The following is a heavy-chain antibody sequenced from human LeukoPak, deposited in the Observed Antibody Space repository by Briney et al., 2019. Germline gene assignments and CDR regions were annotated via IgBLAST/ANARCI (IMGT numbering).Heavy chain of an antibody. CDR3: ARLGRFDGYNFDY. J-gene: IGHJ4*02. D-gene: IGHD5-24*01. CDR2: IYNSATT. Sequence: PSETLSLTCTVSCGSISGNYWSWLRQTPGKGLEWIAYIYNSATTNSNPSLKSRVSISVDTSKNQFSLKLNSVTAADTAVDYCARLGRFDGYNFDYWGQGTLVTVSS. CDR1: CGSISGNY. V-gene: IGHV4-59*08.